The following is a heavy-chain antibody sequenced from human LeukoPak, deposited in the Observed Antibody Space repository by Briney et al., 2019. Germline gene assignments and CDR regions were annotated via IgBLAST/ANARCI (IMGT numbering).Heavy chain of an antibody. CDR1: GGSFSGYY. J-gene: IGHJ4*02. CDR3: ARRMVVVTQPFDY. CDR2: INHSGST. D-gene: IGHD3-22*01. V-gene: IGHV4-34*01. Sequence: SETLSLTCAVYGGSFSGYYWSWIRQPPGKGLEWIGGINHSGSTNYNPSLKSRVTISVDTSKNQFSLKLSSVTAADTAVYYCARRMVVVTQPFDYWGQGTLVTVSS.